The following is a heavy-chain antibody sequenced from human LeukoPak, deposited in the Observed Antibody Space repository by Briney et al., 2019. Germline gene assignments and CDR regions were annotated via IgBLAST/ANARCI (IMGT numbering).Heavy chain of an antibody. CDR3: ARAYYESSAYRHAVYFDY. D-gene: IGHD3-22*01. Sequence: ASVKVSCKASGYTFNSSYMHWVRQAPGQGLEWMGIINPSDDSTRYAQKFQGRVTMTKDTSTNTVYMHLSSLSSDDTAVYYCARAYYESSAYRHAVYFDYWGQGTLVTVSS. CDR1: GYTFNSSY. V-gene: IGHV1-46*02. CDR2: INPSDDST. J-gene: IGHJ4*02.